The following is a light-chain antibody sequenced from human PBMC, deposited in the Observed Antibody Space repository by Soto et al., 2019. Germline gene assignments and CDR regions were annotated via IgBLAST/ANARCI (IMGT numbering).Light chain of an antibody. J-gene: IGKJ4*01. CDR3: QQYKDLPPLT. Sequence: EIAMTQSPVTLSASPGERVTLSCRARQSVNINLAWYQQRPGQAPRVLIYGASNRASGIPDRFSGSGSGTDFTLTISSLEPDDFALYYCQQYKDLPPLTFGGGTRVEIK. CDR2: GAS. V-gene: IGKV3D-15*01. CDR1: QSVNIN.